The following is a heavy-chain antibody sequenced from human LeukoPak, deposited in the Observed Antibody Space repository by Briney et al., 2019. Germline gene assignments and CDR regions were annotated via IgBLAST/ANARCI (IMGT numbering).Heavy chain of an antibody. CDR2: INPNSGGT. CDR1: GYTFTGYY. Sequence: ASVTVSCKASGYTFTGYYMHWVRQAPGQGLEWMGWINPNSGGTNYAQKFQGRVTMTRDTSISTAYMELSRLRSDDTAVYYCARAKSAAGFNLLGYWGQGTLVTVSS. D-gene: IGHD6-13*01. V-gene: IGHV1-2*02. CDR3: ARAKSAAGFNLLGY. J-gene: IGHJ4*02.